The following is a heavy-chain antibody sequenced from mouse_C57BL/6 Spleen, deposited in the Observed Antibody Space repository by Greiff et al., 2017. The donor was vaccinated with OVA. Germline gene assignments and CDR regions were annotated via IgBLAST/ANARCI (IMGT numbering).Heavy chain of an antibody. Sequence: VQLKESGPVLVKPGASVKMSCKASGYTFTDYYMNWVKQSHGKSLEWIGVINPYNGGTSYNQKFKGKATLTVDKSSSTAYMELNSLTSEDSAVYYCARGTLRCFDYWGQGTTLTVSS. CDR1: GYTFTDYY. CDR2: INPYNGGT. J-gene: IGHJ2*01. V-gene: IGHV1-19*01. CDR3: ARGTLRCFDY. D-gene: IGHD3-3*01.